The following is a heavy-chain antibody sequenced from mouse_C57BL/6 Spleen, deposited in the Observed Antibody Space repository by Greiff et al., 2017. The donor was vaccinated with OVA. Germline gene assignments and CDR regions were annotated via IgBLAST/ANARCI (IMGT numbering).Heavy chain of an antibody. Sequence: EVQLQQSGPELVKPGASVKMSCKASGYTFTDYNMHWVKQSHGKSLEWIGYINPNNGGTSYNQKFKGKATLTVNKSSSTAYMELRSLTSEDSAVYYGASATGEFYAMDYWGQGTSVTVSS. CDR1: GYTFTDYN. CDR3: ASATGEFYAMDY. D-gene: IGHD6-1*01. V-gene: IGHV1-22*01. J-gene: IGHJ4*01. CDR2: INPNNGGT.